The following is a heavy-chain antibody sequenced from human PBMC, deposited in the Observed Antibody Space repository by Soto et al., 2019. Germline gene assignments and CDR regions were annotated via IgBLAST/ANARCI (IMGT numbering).Heavy chain of an antibody. V-gene: IGHV1-8*01. J-gene: IGHJ4*02. CDR3: ARGTRESGEWLLFDY. CDR2: MSPDNGNT. Sequence: ASVKVSCKASGYTFSTYEINWVRRAAGQGLEWMGRMSPDNGNTGYAQKFQDRVTMTRNTSISTAYMELSSLRSDDTAVYYCARGTRESGEWLLFDYWGQGALVTVSS. D-gene: IGHD3-3*01. CDR1: GYTFSTYE.